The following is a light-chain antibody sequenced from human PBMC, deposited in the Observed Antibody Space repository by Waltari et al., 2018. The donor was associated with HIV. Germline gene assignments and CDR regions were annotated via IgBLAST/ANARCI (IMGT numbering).Light chain of an antibody. Sequence: SDVLTQPPSLSVALGQTARITCQGNDLGTKNVNWYQQKPGQAPVLVLYVDNNRPSGIPERFSGSNSGNTAALTITRVEAGDEAAYYCRVWESSGDRCVFGPGTKVTVL. J-gene: IGLJ1*01. V-gene: IGLV3-21*02. CDR2: VDN. CDR1: DLGTKN. CDR3: RVWESSGDRCV.